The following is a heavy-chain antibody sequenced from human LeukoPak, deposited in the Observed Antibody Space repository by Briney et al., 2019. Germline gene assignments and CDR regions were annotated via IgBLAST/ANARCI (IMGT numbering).Heavy chain of an antibody. CDR3: TRMYYDFWSGPYEAYYFDY. J-gene: IGHJ4*02. V-gene: IGHV3-49*04. Sequence: GGSLRLPCTASGFTFGDYAMSWVRQAPGKGLEWVGFIRSKAYGGTTEYAASVKGRFTISRDDSKSIAYLQMNSLKTEDTAVYYCTRMYYDFWSGPYEAYYFDYWGQGTLVTVSS. CDR1: GFTFGDYA. CDR2: IRSKAYGGTT. D-gene: IGHD3-3*01.